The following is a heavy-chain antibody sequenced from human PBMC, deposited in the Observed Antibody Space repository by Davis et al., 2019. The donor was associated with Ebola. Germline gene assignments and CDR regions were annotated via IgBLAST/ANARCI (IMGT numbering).Heavy chain of an antibody. D-gene: IGHD2-2*01. Sequence: SVKVSCKASGCTFISYAISWVRQAPGQGLEWMGGIIPIFGTANYAQKFQGRVTITADESTSTAYMELSSLRSEDTAVYYCATQGDIVVVPAARAPLDYWGQGTLVTVSS. CDR3: ATQGDIVVVPAARAPLDY. J-gene: IGHJ4*02. CDR2: IIPIFGTA. CDR1: GCTFISYA. V-gene: IGHV1-69*13.